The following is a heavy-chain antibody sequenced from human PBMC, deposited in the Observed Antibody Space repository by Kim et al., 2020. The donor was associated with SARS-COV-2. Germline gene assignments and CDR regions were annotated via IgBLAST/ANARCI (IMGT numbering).Heavy chain of an antibody. J-gene: IGHJ4*01. Sequence: SETLSLTCTVSGGSISTSNYYWAWIRQPPGKGLEWIATIYYSGSTYYNPSLKSRVTITVHTSKDQFSLNLSSVTAADTAVYYCARWIAVAGTGLGFDCWG. CDR3: ARWIAVAGTGLGFDC. V-gene: IGHV4-39*01. CDR2: IYYSGST. CDR1: GGSISTSNYY. D-gene: IGHD6-19*01.